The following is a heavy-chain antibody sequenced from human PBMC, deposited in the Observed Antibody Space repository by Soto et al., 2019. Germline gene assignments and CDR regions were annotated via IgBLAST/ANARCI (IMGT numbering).Heavy chain of an antibody. CDR2: ISGSGGST. Sequence: GGSLRLSCAASGFTFSRYAMSWVRQAPGKGLEWVSAISGSGGSTYYADSVKGRFTISRDNSKNTLYLQMNSLRAEDTAVYYCAKDPFRYSSSSGFNYWGQGTLVTVSS. CDR1: GFTFSRYA. J-gene: IGHJ4*02. V-gene: IGHV3-23*01. CDR3: AKDPFRYSSSSGFNY. D-gene: IGHD6-6*01.